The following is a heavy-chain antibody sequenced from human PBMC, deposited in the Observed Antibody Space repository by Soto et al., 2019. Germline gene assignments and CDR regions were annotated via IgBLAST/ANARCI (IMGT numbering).Heavy chain of an antibody. J-gene: IGHJ3*02. CDR1: GGTFSSYA. V-gene: IGHV1-69*13. D-gene: IGHD5-12*01. Sequence: SVKVSCKASGGTFSSYAISWVRQAPGQGLEWMGGIIPIFGTANYAQKFQGRVTITADESTSTAYMELSSLRSEDTAVYYCARWEMATPCIGAFDIWGPGTMVTVSS. CDR3: ARWEMATPCIGAFDI. CDR2: IIPIFGTA.